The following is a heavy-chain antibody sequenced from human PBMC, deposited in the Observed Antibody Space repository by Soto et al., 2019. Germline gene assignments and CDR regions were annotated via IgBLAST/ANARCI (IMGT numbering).Heavy chain of an antibody. V-gene: IGHV1-69*12. CDR3: AGGFVLVPAAIPRLIPDY. J-gene: IGHJ4*02. CDR1: GGTFSSYA. D-gene: IGHD2-2*02. CDR2: LTPIFGTA. Sequence: QVQLVQSGAEVKKPGSSVKVSCKASGGTFSSYAISWVRQAPGQGLEWMGGLTPIFGTANYAQKVQRRVTITADESTSTAYMELGSLRSEDTAVYYCAGGFVLVPAAIPRLIPDYWGQGTLVTVSS.